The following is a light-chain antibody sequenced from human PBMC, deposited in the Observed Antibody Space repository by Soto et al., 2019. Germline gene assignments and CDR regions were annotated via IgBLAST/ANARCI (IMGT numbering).Light chain of an antibody. J-gene: IGKJ4*01. CDR1: HSVTTH. CDR2: DAS. CDR3: QQFSSYPLT. V-gene: IGKV3-20*01. Sequence: ESVLPQSPDTLSLPPGQRATLSGLASHSVTTHLAWFQQRPGQTPRLLIYDASSRATGIPDRFSGGGSGTDFTLTISRLEPEDFAVYYCQQFSSYPLTFGGGTKVDIK.